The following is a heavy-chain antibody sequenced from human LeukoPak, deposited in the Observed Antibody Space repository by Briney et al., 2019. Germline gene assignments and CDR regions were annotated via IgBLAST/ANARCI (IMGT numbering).Heavy chain of an antibody. J-gene: IGHJ3*02. V-gene: IGHV4-61*02. Sequence: PSETLSLTCTVSGGSISSGNCYWSWIRQPAGKGLEWIGRIYSSGSTNHNPSLKSRVTISADTSKNQFSLKLSSVTGADTAVYYCASTDTNGGAFDIWGQGTMVTVSS. CDR2: IYSSGST. D-gene: IGHD2-8*01. CDR1: GGSISSGNCY. CDR3: ASTDTNGGAFDI.